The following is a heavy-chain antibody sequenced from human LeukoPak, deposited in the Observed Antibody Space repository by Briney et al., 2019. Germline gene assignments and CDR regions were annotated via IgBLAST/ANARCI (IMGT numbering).Heavy chain of an antibody. CDR3: GRSWRNSVATKKVWFYP. J-gene: IGHJ5*02. Sequence: SETLSLTCAVYGGSFSGNYWSWLRQPPGKGREWNGEINHSGSTNYNPSLKSRATISVDTSKNQFSVKLSSVTAANTALYNLGRSWRNSVATKKVWFYPWGQGSHVTVSS. CDR1: GGSFSGNY. D-gene: IGHD5-12*01. V-gene: IGHV4-34*01. CDR2: INHSGST.